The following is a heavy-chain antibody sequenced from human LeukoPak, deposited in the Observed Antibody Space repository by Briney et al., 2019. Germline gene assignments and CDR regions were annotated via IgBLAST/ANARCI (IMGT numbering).Heavy chain of an antibody. D-gene: IGHD2-2*01. J-gene: IGHJ4*02. V-gene: IGHV1-18*01. Sequence: ASVKVSCKASGYTFTGNGITWVRQAPGQGLGWMGWISGYNGNTVYAQMFQDRVTMTTDTSTSTAYMEVTNLRSDDTAMYFCARSGHCSGADCYAEGIDYWGQGTLVTVSS. CDR3: ARSGHCSGADCYAEGIDY. CDR2: ISGYNGNT. CDR1: GYTFTGNG.